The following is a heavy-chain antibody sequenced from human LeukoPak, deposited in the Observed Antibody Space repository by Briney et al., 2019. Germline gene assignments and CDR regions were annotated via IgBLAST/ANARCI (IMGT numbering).Heavy chain of an antibody. V-gene: IGHV4-59*01. CDR2: IYYSGNT. J-gene: IGHJ4*02. Sequence: SETLSLTCTVSGAFLSTYYWSWIRQPPGKGLEWIGYIYYSGNTNYNPSLKSRVTISVDTSKNQFSLKLSSVTAADTAVYYCARINHVQLYPTHFDYWGQGTLVTASS. CDR1: GAFLSTYY. D-gene: IGHD2-2*02. CDR3: ARINHVQLYPTHFDY.